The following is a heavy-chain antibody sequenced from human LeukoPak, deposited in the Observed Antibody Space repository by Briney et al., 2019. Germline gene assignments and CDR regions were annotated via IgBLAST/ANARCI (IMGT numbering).Heavy chain of an antibody. CDR1: GYTFTGYY. V-gene: IGHV1-2*06. J-gene: IGHJ3*02. D-gene: IGHD5-12*01. CDR2: INPNSGGT. Sequence: GSSVKVSRQASGYTFTGYYMHWVRQAPGQGLEWMGRINPNSGGTNYAQKFRGRVTITRDTSISTDYMELSRLRSDDTAVYYCARTSGYDSHDAFDIWGQGTMVTVSS. CDR3: ARTSGYDSHDAFDI.